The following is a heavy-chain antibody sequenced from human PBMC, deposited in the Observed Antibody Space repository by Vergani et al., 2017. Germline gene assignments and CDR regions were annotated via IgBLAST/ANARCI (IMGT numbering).Heavy chain of an antibody. Sequence: EVQVVETGGGLVQPGGSLRLSCAASGFTVSSNYMSWVRQAPGKGLEWVSVIYSGGSTYYADSVKGRFTISRDNSKNTLYLQMNSLRAEDTAVYYCARVAYGDLYYFDYWGQGTLVTVSS. CDR2: IYSGGST. CDR1: GFTVSSNY. CDR3: ARVAYGDLYYFDY. V-gene: IGHV3-66*01. J-gene: IGHJ4*02. D-gene: IGHD4-17*01.